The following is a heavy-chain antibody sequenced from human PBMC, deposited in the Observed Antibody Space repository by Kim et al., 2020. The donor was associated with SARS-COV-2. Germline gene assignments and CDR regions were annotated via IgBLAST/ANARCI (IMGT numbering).Heavy chain of an antibody. V-gene: IGHV1-18*01. CDR1: GYTFTSYG. CDR2: ISAYNGNT. CDR3: ARFEWGYGDYGAFDP. Sequence: ASVKVSCKASGYTFTSYGISWVRQAPGQGLEWMGWISAYNGNTNYAQKLQGRVTMTTDTSTSTAYMELRSLRSDDTAVYYCARFEWGYGDYGAFDPWGQGTLVTISS. J-gene: IGHJ5*02. D-gene: IGHD4-17*01.